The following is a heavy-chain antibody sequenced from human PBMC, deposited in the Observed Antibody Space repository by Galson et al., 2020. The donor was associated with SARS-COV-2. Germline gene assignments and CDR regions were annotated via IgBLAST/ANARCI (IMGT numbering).Heavy chain of an antibody. CDR2: ISSNGGDT. Sequence: GGSLRLSCVVSGTSFSNYAMSWVRQAPGKGPEWVSGISSNGGDTFYVGSVKGRFTSSRDNSKDTVYLQMNSLRAEDTAVYYCARDSGWLSVNWGQGTLVTVSS. V-gene: IGHV3-23*01. J-gene: IGHJ4*02. CDR3: ARDSGWLSVN. D-gene: IGHD6-19*01. CDR1: GTSFSNYA.